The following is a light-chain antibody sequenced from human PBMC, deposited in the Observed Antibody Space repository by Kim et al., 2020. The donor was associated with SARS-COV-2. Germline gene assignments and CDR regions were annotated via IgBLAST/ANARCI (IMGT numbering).Light chain of an antibody. CDR3: SSYAGSDNYV. Sequence: QSVLTQSPSASGSPGQSVTISCTGTISDVGVHNYVSWYQQHPGKAPKLMIYEVSKRPSGVPDRCSGSKSGNTASLTVSGLQTEDEADYYCSSYAGSDNYVFGTGTKFTVL. J-gene: IGLJ1*01. CDR1: ISDVGVHNY. V-gene: IGLV2-8*01. CDR2: EVS.